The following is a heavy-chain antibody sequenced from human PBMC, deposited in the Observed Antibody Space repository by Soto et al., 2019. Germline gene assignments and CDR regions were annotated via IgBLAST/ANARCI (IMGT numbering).Heavy chain of an antibody. CDR3: ARMGATTNWFDP. CDR1: GGTFSSYA. Sequence: QVQLVQAGAEVKKPGSSVKVSCKASGGTFSSYAISWVRQAPGQGLEWMGGIIPIFGTANYAQKFQGRVTITADESTSTAYIELSSLRSEDTAVYCCARMGATTNWFDPWGQGTLVTVSS. J-gene: IGHJ5*02. D-gene: IGHD1-26*01. CDR2: IIPIFGTA. V-gene: IGHV1-69*01.